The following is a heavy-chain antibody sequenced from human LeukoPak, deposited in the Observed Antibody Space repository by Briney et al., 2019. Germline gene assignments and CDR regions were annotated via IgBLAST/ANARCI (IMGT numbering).Heavy chain of an antibody. J-gene: IGHJ4*02. D-gene: IGHD2-21*01. V-gene: IGHV4-59*08. Sequence: SETLSLTCTVSGGSISTYYWSWLRQPAGKGLEWIGYIYYSGGTNSNPSLKSRVTMSVDTSKNQFSLKVRSVTAADTSVYYCARRSIARGKVDVIVFDYWGQGALVTVSS. CDR3: ARRSIARGKVDVIVFDY. CDR2: IYYSGGT. CDR1: GGSISTYY.